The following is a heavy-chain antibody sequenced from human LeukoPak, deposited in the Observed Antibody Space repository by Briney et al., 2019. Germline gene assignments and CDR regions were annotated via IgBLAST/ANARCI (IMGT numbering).Heavy chain of an antibody. CDR3: ARVPKYTNNPYDCFYSVYV. CDR1: GGSFSGYY. Sequence: PSETLSLTCAVYGGSFSGYYWSWIRQPPGKGLEWIGEINHSGSTNYNPSLKSRVTISVDTSKNQFSLKLSSVTAADTAVYYCARVPKYTNNPYDCFYSVYVWGKG. CDR2: INHSGST. V-gene: IGHV4-34*01. J-gene: IGHJ6*03. D-gene: IGHD1/OR15-1a*01.